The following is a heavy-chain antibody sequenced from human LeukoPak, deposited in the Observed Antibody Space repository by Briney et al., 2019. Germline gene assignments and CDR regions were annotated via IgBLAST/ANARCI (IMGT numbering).Heavy chain of an antibody. Sequence: GGTLRLSCAASGFTFTSYGMSWVRQAPGKGLEWVSAISDTGNTYHADSVKGRFTISRDSSKNTLFLQMNRLRPEDAAVYYCAKAPVTTCRGAFCYPFDYWGLGTLVTVSS. J-gene: IGHJ4*02. CDR3: AKAPVTTCRGAFCYPFDY. V-gene: IGHV3-23*01. D-gene: IGHD2-15*01. CDR1: GFTFTSYG. CDR2: ISDTGNT.